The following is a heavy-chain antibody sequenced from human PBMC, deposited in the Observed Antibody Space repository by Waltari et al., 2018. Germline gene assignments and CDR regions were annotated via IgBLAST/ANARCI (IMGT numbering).Heavy chain of an antibody. CDR1: GASVTNSYW. V-gene: IGHV4-4*02. D-gene: IGHD2-15*01. J-gene: IGHJ4*02. Sequence: QLQLQQSGPGLVQPSESLSPPCAVSGASVTNSYWWSWVRQSPGKVLEWIGQIHGSGKTNYNPSLESRVTISLDTSNNRFSLKVPSATAADKAVYYCGRDRGRGLYLDSWGQGTLVTVSP. CDR2: IHGSGKT. CDR3: GRDRGRGLYLDS.